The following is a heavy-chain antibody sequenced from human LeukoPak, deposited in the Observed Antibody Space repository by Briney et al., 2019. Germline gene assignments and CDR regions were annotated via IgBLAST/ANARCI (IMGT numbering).Heavy chain of an antibody. V-gene: IGHV1-58*01. CDR2: ILVGSGNT. CDR3: ASDPPYTSSSAW. D-gene: IGHD2-2*01. CDR1: GFTFTSTA. J-gene: IGHJ4*02. Sequence: SVKVSCKASGFTFTSTAVQWVRQARGQRLEWIGWILVGSGNTNCAQMFQERVTLTWDVSTSTAYMVLSSLRSEDTAIYYCASDPPYTSSSAWWGQGTLVTVSS.